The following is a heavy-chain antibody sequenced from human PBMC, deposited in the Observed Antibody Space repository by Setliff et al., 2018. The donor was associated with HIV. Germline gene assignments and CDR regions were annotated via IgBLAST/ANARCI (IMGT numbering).Heavy chain of an antibody. CDR2: VSYDAERK. V-gene: IGHV3-30*03. CDR3: AGDSAAWLTELGILGY. Sequence: GGSLRLSCEASGFTFRHYAMHWVRQAPGKGLEWVAVVSYDAERKYYADSVKGRFTISRDNPRNTVYLQMTGLRLDDTAVYYCAGDSAAWLTELGILGYWGQGTLVTVSS. J-gene: IGHJ4*02. CDR1: GFTFRHYA. D-gene: IGHD3-9*01.